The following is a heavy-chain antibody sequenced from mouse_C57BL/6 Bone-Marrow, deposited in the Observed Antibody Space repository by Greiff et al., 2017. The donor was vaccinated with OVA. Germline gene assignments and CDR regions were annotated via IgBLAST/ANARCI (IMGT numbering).Heavy chain of an antibody. D-gene: IGHD1-1*01. CDR3: VGTTYYYGSSLWYFDV. J-gene: IGHJ1*03. CDR1: GYSFTDYN. CDR2: INPNYGTT. V-gene: IGHV1-39*01. Sequence: VQLQQSGPELVKPGASVKISCKASGYSFTDYNMNWVKQSNGKSLEWIGVINPNYGTTSYNQKFKGKATLTVDQSSSTAYMQLNSLTSEDSAVYYCVGTTYYYGSSLWYFDVWGTGTTVTVSS.